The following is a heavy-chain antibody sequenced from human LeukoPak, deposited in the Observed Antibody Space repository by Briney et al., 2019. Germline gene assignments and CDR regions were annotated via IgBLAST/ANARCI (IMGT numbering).Heavy chain of an antibody. CDR1: GLTFISSA. D-gene: IGHD1-26*01. V-gene: IGHV1-58*01. Sequence: SVKVSCKASGLTFISSAVQWVRQARGQGLEWIGWIVVDSGNTNYAQKFQERVTITRDMSTSTAYMELSSLRSEDTAVYYCAATWEPVPTGGMDVWGRGTTVTVSS. CDR3: AATWEPVPTGGMDV. J-gene: IGHJ6*02. CDR2: IVVDSGNT.